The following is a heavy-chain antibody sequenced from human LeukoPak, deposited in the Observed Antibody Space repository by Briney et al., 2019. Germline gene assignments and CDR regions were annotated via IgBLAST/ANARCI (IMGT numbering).Heavy chain of an antibody. CDR1: GGSFSGYY. D-gene: IGHD6-19*01. CDR2: INHSGST. Sequence: SETLSLTCAVYGGSFSGYYWSWIRQPPGKGLEWIGEINHSGSTNYNPSPKSRVTISVDTSKNQFSLKLSSVTAADTAVYYCARGLKKRYSSGWYDAFDIWGQGTMVTVSS. CDR3: ARGLKKRYSSGWYDAFDI. J-gene: IGHJ3*02. V-gene: IGHV4-34*01.